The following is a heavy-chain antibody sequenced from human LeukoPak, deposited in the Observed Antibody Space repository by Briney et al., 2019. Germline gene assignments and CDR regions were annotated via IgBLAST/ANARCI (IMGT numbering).Heavy chain of an antibody. CDR2: IYPGDSDT. CDR1: GYSFTSHW. J-gene: IGHJ4*02. D-gene: IGHD6-13*01. Sequence: GESLKISCTGSGYSFTSHWIAWVRQMPGKGLEWMGIIYPGDSDTRYSPSFQGQVTISADKSISTAYLQWSSLKASDTAMYYCARHNERYSSSWYYWGQGTLVTVSS. V-gene: IGHV5-51*01. CDR3: ARHNERYSSSWYY.